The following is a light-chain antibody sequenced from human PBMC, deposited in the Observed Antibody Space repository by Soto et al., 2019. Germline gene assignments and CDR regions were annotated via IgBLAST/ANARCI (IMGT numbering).Light chain of an antibody. CDR2: DAS. Sequence: DVQLTQSPSFLSASVGGRVTITCRASQSISNYLNWYQQKPGKAPKLLIYDASSLESGVPSRFSGIGSGTDFTLTISRLEPEDFAVYYCQQYGSSPRTFGQGTKVDIK. V-gene: IGKV1-39*02. CDR1: QSISNY. CDR3: QQYGSSPRT. J-gene: IGKJ1*01.